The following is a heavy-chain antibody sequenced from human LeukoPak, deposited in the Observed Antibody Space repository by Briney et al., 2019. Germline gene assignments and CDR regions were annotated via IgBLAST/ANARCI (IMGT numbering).Heavy chain of an antibody. CDR1: GFTFSSYG. CDR2: ISYDGSNK. Sequence: GRSLRLSCAASGFTFSSYGMHLVRQAPGKGLEWVAVISYDGSNKYYADSVKGRFTISRDNSKNTLYLQMNSLRAEDTAVYYCAKDGSGYYLDYWGQGTLVTVSS. V-gene: IGHV3-30*18. D-gene: IGHD3-22*01. CDR3: AKDGSGYYLDY. J-gene: IGHJ4*02.